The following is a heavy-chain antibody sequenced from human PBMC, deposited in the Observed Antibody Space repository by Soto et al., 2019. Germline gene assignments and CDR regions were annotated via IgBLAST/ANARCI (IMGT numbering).Heavy chain of an antibody. D-gene: IGHD3-3*01. Sequence: SETLSLTCTVSGGSISSGGYYWSWIRQHPGKDLEWIGYIYYSGSTYYNPSLKSRVTISVDTSKNQFSLKLSSVTATDTAVYYCARVSSGVVIIGANWFDPWGQGTLVTVSS. CDR2: IYYSGST. J-gene: IGHJ5*02. CDR3: ARVSSGVVIIGANWFDP. V-gene: IGHV4-31*03. CDR1: GGSISSGGYY.